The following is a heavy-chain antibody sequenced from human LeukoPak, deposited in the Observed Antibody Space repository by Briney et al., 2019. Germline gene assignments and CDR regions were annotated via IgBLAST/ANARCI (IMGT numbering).Heavy chain of an antibody. CDR3: VRLSGYDPQPDY. Sequence: GGSLRLSCSASGFTLSRYAMHWVRQAPGKGREYVSAISSNGGSTYYADSVKGRFTISRDNSKNTLYLQMSSLRAEDTAVYYCVRLSGYDPQPDYWGQGTLVTVSS. J-gene: IGHJ4*02. V-gene: IGHV3-64D*06. CDR1: GFTLSRYA. D-gene: IGHD5-12*01. CDR2: ISSNGGST.